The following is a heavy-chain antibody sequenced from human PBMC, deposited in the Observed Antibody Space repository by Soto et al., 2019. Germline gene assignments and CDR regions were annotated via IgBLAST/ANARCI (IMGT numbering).Heavy chain of an antibody. CDR3: ARDFGHGYYLDY. CDR2: SRDKAQGYST. CDR1: GFTLSDHY. J-gene: IGHJ4*02. V-gene: IGHV3-72*01. Sequence: EVQLVESGGGLVQPGGSLRLSCAGSGFTLSDHYIDWVRQAPGKGLEWVGRSRDKAQGYSTAYAASVKGRFTTSRDESKNSVYLQMNSLRDEDTAVYFCARDFGHGYYLDYWGRGTLVTVSS. D-gene: IGHD3-3*01.